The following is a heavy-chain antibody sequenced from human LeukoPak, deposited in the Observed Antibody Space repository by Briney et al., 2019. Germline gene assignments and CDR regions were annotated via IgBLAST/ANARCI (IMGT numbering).Heavy chain of an antibody. CDR1: GFTFSNAW. D-gene: IGHD6-19*01. CDR2: IKSKTDGGTT. Sequence: GGSLRLSCAASGFTFSNAWMSWVRQAPGKGLEWVGRIKSKTDGGTTDYAAPVKGRFTISRDDSKNTLYLQMNSLKTEDTAVYYCTTDPPYSSVLFDYWGQGTLVTVSS. V-gene: IGHV3-15*01. J-gene: IGHJ4*02. CDR3: TTDPPYSSVLFDY.